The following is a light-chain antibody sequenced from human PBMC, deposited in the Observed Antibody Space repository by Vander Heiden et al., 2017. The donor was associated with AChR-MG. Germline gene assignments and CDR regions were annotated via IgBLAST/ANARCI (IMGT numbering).Light chain of an antibody. Sequence: EIVLTQSPGTLSLSPGERATLSCRASQSVYSSYIAWYQQKPGQAPRLLIYGTSRRATGTPDRFSGYGSGTDFTLTISRLEPEDFAVYYCQQYGSSPGTFGQGTKAEIK. CDR2: GTS. CDR3: QQYGSSPGT. V-gene: IGKV3-20*01. J-gene: IGKJ1*01. CDR1: QSVYSSY.